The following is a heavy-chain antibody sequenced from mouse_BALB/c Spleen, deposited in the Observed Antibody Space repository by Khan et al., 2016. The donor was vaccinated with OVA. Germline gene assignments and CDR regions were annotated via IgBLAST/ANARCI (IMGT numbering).Heavy chain of an antibody. D-gene: IGHD1-1*01. CDR1: GYSITSDYA. Sequence: EVQLQESGPGLVKPSQSLSLTCTVTGYSITSDYAWNWIRQFPGNKLEWMGFISYSGNTNYNPSLKSRFSITRDTSKNQFFLQLNSVTTEDTATYYCASIYGGDFDYWGQGTTLTVSS. J-gene: IGHJ2*01. V-gene: IGHV3-2*02. CDR2: ISYSGNT. CDR3: ASIYGGDFDY.